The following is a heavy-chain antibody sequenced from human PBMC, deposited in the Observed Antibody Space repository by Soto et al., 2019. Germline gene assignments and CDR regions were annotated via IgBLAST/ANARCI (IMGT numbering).Heavy chain of an antibody. J-gene: IGHJ5*02. CDR2: IWYDGSNK. Sequence: PGGSLRLSCAASGFTFSSYGMHWVRQAPGKGLEWVAVIWYDGSNKYYADSVKGRFTISRDNSKNTLYLQMNSLRAEDTAVYYGARDSGAAAGSRWFDPWGQGTLVTVSS. D-gene: IGHD6-13*01. V-gene: IGHV3-33*01. CDR3: ARDSGAAAGSRWFDP. CDR1: GFTFSSYG.